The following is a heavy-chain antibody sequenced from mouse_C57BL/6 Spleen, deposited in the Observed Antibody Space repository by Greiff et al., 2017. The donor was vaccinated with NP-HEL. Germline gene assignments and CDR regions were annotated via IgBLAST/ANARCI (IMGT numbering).Heavy chain of an antibody. V-gene: IGHV1-72*01. D-gene: IGHD2-1*01. CDR1: GYTFTSYW. CDR2: IDPNSGGT. CDR3: ARSGNDGNYKWYFDV. J-gene: IGHJ1*03. Sequence: VQLQQPGAELVKPGASVKLSCKASGYTFTSYWMHWVKQRPGRGLEWIGRIDPNSGGTKYNEKFKSKATLTVDKPSITAYMQLSSLTSEDSAVYYCARSGNDGNYKWYFDVWGTGTTVTVSS.